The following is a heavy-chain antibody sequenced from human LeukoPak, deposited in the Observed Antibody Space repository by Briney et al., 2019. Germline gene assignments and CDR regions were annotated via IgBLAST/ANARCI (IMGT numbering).Heavy chain of an antibody. J-gene: IGHJ4*02. CDR3: ATYDSSGYYPFDY. Sequence: GGSLRLSCAASGFTFSSYATSWVRQAPGKGLEWVSAISGSGGSTYYADSVKGRFTISRDNAKNSLYLQMNSLRAEDTAVYYCATYDSSGYYPFDYWGQGTLVTVSS. V-gene: IGHV3-23*01. D-gene: IGHD3-22*01. CDR2: ISGSGGST. CDR1: GFTFSSYA.